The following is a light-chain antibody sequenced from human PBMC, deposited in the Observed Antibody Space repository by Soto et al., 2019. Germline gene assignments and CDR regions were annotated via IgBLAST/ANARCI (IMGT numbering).Light chain of an antibody. V-gene: IGKV1-39*01. CDR3: QQSYSRPRT. CDR1: QSITTY. CDR2: GAS. Sequence: DIQMTQSPSSLSASVGDRVTITCRASQSITTYLNWYQQKPGTAPRLLIYGASSLQSGVPSTFSGSGSGTDFALTITSLQPEDFATYYCQQSYSRPRTFGGGTKVEIK. J-gene: IGKJ4*01.